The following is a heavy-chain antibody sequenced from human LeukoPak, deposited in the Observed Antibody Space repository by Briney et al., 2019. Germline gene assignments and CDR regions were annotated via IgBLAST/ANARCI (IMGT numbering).Heavy chain of an antibody. V-gene: IGHV1-2*02. D-gene: IGHD3-10*01. CDR3: ARDLLLWFGEPRNYYYYMDV. Sequence: ASVKVSCKASGYTFTGYYMHWVRQAPGQGLEWMGWINPNSGGTNYAQKFQGRVTMTRDTSISTAYMELSRLRSDDTAVYYCARDLLLWFGEPRNYYYYMDVWGKGTTVTISS. CDR1: GYTFTGYY. J-gene: IGHJ6*03. CDR2: INPNSGGT.